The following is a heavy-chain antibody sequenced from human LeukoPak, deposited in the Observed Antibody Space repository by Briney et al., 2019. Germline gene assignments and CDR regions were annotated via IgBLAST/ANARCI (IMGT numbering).Heavy chain of an antibody. CDR1: GGSISSYY. V-gene: IGHV4-4*07. D-gene: IGHD3-16*02. CDR3: ARSGITFGGVIVYFDY. J-gene: IGHJ4*02. Sequence: SETLSLTCTVSGGSISSYYWSWIRQPAGKGLEWIGRIYTSGSTNYNPSLKSRVTMSVDTSKNQFSLKLSSVTAADTAVYYCARSGITFGGVIVYFDYWGQGTLVTVSS. CDR2: IYTSGST.